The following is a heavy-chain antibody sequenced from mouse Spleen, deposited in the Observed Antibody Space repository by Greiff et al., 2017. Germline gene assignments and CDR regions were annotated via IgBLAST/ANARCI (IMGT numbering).Heavy chain of an antibody. CDR1: GYAFSSSW. CDR3: ARDGNYVRDAMDY. V-gene: IGHV1-82*01. Sequence: QVQLQQSGPELVKPGASVKISCKASGYAFSSSWMNWVKQRPGKGLEWIGRIYPGDGDTNYNGKFKGKATLTADKSSSTAYMQLSSLTSEDSAVYFCARDGNYVRDAMDYWGQGTSVTVSS. D-gene: IGHD2-1*01. CDR2: IYPGDGDT. J-gene: IGHJ4*01.